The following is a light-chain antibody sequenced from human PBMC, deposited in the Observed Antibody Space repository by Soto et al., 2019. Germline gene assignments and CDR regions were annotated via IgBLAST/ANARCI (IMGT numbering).Light chain of an antibody. CDR2: EVS. Sequence: QSVLTQPASVSGSPGQSITISCTGTSSDVGGYNYVSWYQQHPGKAPKLMIYEVSNRPSGVSNRFSGSKSGNTASLTISGLQPEDEADYYCSSFTTSSTVVFGGGTNSPS. CDR3: SSFTTSSTVV. V-gene: IGLV2-14*01. J-gene: IGLJ2*01. CDR1: SSDVGGYNY.